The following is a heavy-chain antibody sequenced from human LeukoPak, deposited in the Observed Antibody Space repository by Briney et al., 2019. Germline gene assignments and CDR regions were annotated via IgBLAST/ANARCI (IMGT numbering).Heavy chain of an antibody. D-gene: IGHD5-12*01. CDR1: TDASSSSSDY. CDR3: ASSRGGYSGYDGGHFDY. V-gene: IGHV4-39*07. CDR2: IYHSGST. Sequence: SQTLSLTCSVRTDASSSSSDYLWWFREPLAKRMEWIGSIYHSGSTNYNPSLKSRVTISVDKSKNQFSLKLSSVTAADTAVYYCASSRGGYSGYDGGHFDYWGQGTLVTVSS. J-gene: IGHJ4*02.